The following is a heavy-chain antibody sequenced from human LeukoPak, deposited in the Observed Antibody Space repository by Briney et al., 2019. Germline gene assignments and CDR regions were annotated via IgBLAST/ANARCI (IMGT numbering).Heavy chain of an antibody. D-gene: IGHD3-22*01. CDR3: ARDQITTTYYYDSSGFPDY. V-gene: IGHV3-21*01. J-gene: IGHJ4*02. CDR1: GFTFSSCS. CDR2: ISSSSSYI. Sequence: GGSLRLSCAASGFTFSSCSMNWVRQAPGKGLEWVSSISSSSSYIYYADSVKGRFTISRDNAKNSLYLQMNSLRAEDTAVYYCARDQITTTYYYDSSGFPDYWGQGTLVTVSS.